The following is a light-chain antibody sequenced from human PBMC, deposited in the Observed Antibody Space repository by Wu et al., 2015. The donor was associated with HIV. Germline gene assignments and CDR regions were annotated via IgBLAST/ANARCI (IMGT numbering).Light chain of an antibody. Sequence: EIVMTQSPATLSVSPGDRVTLSCRASQTVSSNLAWFQQKRGQAPRLLIYGASTRATGIPARFSGNESGTEFTLTINSMQSEDFRIYYCQQYNKWPYTFGQWTSLEIK. CDR1: QTVSSN. CDR2: GAS. J-gene: IGKJ2*01. V-gene: IGKV3-15*01. CDR3: QQYNKWPYT.